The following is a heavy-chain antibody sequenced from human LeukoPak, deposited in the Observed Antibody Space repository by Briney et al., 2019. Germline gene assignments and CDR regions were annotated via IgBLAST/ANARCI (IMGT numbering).Heavy chain of an antibody. Sequence: PGGSLRLSCAASGFTFSSYGMHWVRQAPGKGLEWVAVIWYDGSNKYYADSVKGRFTISRDNSKNTLYLQMNSLRAEDTAVYYCARAREQSLTPPFDYWGQGTLVTVSS. CDR1: GFTFSSYG. V-gene: IGHV3-33*08. J-gene: IGHJ4*02. CDR3: ARAREQSLTPPFDY. D-gene: IGHD1-14*01. CDR2: IWYDGSNK.